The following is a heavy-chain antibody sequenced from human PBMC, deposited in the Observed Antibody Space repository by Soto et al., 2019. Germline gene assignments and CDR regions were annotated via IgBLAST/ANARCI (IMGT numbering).Heavy chain of an antibody. CDR3: VRGPYYYMDV. CDR2: IYYSGSA. J-gene: IGHJ6*03. V-gene: IGHV4-59*08. CDR1: GGPISSYS. Sequence: SETPSPTRTVSGGPISSYSWGWIRQPPGKGLEWIGNIYYSGSANYSPSLKSRVTISVDTSKNQFSLKLSSVTAADTAVYYCVRGPYYYMDVWGKGTTVTVSS.